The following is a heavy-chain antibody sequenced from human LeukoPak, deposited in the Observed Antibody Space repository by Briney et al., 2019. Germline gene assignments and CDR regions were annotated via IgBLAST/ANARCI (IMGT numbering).Heavy chain of an antibody. J-gene: IGHJ3*02. V-gene: IGHV3-30*02. Sequence: GGSLRLSCAASGFTFSSYGMHWVRQAPGKGLEWVAFIRYDGSNKYYADSVKGRFTISRDNSKNTLYLQMNSLRAEDTAVYYCARDRMYYYDSSGYGIWGQGTMVTVSS. CDR2: IRYDGSNK. CDR1: GFTFSSYG. CDR3: ARDRMYYYDSSGYGI. D-gene: IGHD3-22*01.